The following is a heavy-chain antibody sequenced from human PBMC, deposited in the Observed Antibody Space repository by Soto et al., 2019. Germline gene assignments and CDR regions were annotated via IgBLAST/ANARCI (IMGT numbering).Heavy chain of an antibody. J-gene: IGHJ6*02. V-gene: IGHV3-30-3*01. CDR2: ISYDGSNK. D-gene: IGHD2-21*02. Sequence: QVQLVESGGGVVQPGRSLRLSCAASGFTFSSYAMHWVRQAPGKGLEWVAVISYDGSNKYYADSVKGRFTISRDNSKNTLYPQMNSLRAEDTAVYYCARGDDGGNSYYYYYYGMDVWGQGTTVTVSS. CDR1: GFTFSSYA. CDR3: ARGDDGGNSYYYYYYGMDV.